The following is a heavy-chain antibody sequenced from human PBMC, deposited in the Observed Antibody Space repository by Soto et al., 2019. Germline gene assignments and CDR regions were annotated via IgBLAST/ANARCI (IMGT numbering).Heavy chain of an antibody. J-gene: IGHJ4*02. CDR1: GLTFRNVW. D-gene: IGHD3-16*01. CDR2: IRSKADRGST. V-gene: IGHV3-15*07. Sequence: DVELVESGGGLGKPGESLRLSCAVSGLTFRNVWMSWVRQAPGRGLEWVGRIRSKADRGSTGYAAPVNGRFIVSRDDSKDMLYLQMNSLKIEDTAVYYCTTDEGDARGFSNFDYWGQGILVTVSS. CDR3: TTDEGDARGFSNFDY.